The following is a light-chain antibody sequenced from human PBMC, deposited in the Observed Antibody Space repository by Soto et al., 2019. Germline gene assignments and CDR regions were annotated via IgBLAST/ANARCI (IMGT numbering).Light chain of an antibody. CDR2: DVS. J-gene: IGKJ4*01. CDR3: QQYDSYPLT. V-gene: IGKV1-5*01. CDR1: QSIINL. Sequence: DVQMTQSPSTLSASVGDRVTITCRAMQSIINLLAWYQQKPGKAPKFLIYDVSTLESGVPSRFSGSGSGTEFTLTISSLQPEDFATYSCQQYDSYPLTFGGGTKVDIK.